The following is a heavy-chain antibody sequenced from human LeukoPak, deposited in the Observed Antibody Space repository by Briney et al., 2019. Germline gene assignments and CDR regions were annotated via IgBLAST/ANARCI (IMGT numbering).Heavy chain of an antibody. CDR1: GGSFSGYY. Sequence: PSETLSLTCAVYGGSFSGYYWSWIRQPPGKGREWIGEINHSGSTNYNPSLKSRVTISVDTSKNQFSLKLSSVTAADTAVYYCARSLNDFWSGYYPEYYFDYWGQGTLVTVSS. CDR3: ARSLNDFWSGYYPEYYFDY. D-gene: IGHD3-3*01. J-gene: IGHJ4*02. CDR2: INHSGST. V-gene: IGHV4-34*01.